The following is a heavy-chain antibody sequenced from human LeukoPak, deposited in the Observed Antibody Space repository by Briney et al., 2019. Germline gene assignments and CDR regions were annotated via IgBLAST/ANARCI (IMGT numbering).Heavy chain of an antibody. CDR3: ARDREYYNLLTGYKVSHYFDY. D-gene: IGHD3-9*01. CDR1: GFTFSYYG. CDR2: ISYDGSNK. J-gene: IGHJ4*02. Sequence: GGSLRLSCAASGFTFSYYGMHWVRQAPGRGLEWVAVISYDGSNKYYADSVKGRFTISRDNSRNTLYLQMNSLRAEDTAVYYCARDREYYNLLTGYKVSHYFDYWGQGTLVTVSS. V-gene: IGHV3-30*03.